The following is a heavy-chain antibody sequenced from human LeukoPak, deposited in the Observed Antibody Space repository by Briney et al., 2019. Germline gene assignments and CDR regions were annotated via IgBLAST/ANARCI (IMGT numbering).Heavy chain of an antibody. J-gene: IGHJ4*02. CDR3: AHSSAPAGPPYVYYYFDY. V-gene: IGHV2-5*02. D-gene: IGHD6-13*01. CDR2: IYWDDDK. Sequence: SGPTLVNPTQTLTLTCTFSGFSLSTSGVGVGWIRQPPGKALEWLALIYWDDDKRYSPSLKSRLTITKDTSKNQVVLTMTNMDPVDQATYYCAHSSAPAGPPYVYYYFDYWAQGTLVTVPS. CDR1: GFSLSTSGVG.